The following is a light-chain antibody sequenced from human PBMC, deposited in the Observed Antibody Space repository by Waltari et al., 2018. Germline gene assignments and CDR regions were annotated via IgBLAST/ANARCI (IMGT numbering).Light chain of an antibody. CDR3: SSYTSSSTI. Sequence: QSALTQPASVSGSPGQSITISCPGTSSDVGGYNSVSWYQQHPGKPPKLMIYEVSNRPSGVSNRFSGSKSGNTASLTISGLQAEDEADYYCSSYTSSSTIFGTGTKVTVL. CDR1: SSDVGGYNS. CDR2: EVS. V-gene: IGLV2-14*01. J-gene: IGLJ1*01.